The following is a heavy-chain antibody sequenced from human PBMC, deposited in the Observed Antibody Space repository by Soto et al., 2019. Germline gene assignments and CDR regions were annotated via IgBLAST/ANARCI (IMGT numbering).Heavy chain of an antibody. Sequence: ASVKVSCKASGYTFTSYGISWVRQAPGQGLEWMGWISAYNGNTNYAQKLQGRVTMTTDTSTSTAYMELSSLRSEDTAVYYCARSTGDYYDSSGYSDYWGQGTLVTVSS. V-gene: IGHV1-18*01. CDR3: ARSTGDYYDSSGYSDY. CDR1: GYTFTSYG. J-gene: IGHJ4*02. CDR2: ISAYNGNT. D-gene: IGHD3-22*01.